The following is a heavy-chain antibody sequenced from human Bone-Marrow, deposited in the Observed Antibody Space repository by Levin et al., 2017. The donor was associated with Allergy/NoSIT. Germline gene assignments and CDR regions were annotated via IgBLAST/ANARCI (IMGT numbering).Heavy chain of an antibody. CDR1: GFTFNNYA. V-gene: IGHV3-23*01. Sequence: GESLKISCEASGFTFNNYAMNWVRQAPGKGLEWVSVIGGGGRPTYYADSVRGRFTISRDNSKNMLYLQMNSLRAEDTAVYYWAQGGRVTISDEDRSSDYLPFDYWGQGTLVTVSA. CDR3: AQGGRVTISDEDRSSDYLPFDY. J-gene: IGHJ4*02. D-gene: IGHD4-17*01. CDR2: IGGGGRPT.